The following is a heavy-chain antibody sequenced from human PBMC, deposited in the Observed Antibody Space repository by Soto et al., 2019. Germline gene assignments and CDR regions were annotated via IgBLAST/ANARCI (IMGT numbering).Heavy chain of an antibody. CDR1: GGTFSSYA. J-gene: IGHJ5*02. CDR2: IIPIFGTA. Sequence: PVKVSCKASGGTFSSYAISWVRHAPGQGLEWMGGIIPIFGTANYAQKFQGRVTITADESTSTAYMELSSPRSEDTAVYYCARDHSYYDSSTGWFAPWGQGTLVTVSS. D-gene: IGHD3-22*01. V-gene: IGHV1-69*13. CDR3: ARDHSYYDSSTGWFAP.